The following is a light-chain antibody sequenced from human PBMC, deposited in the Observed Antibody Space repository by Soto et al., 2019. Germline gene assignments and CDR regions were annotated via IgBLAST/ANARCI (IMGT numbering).Light chain of an antibody. CDR2: AAS. Sequence: DIQMTQSPSSLSASVGDRVTITCRASQSLIIYLNWYQQQPGKAPKLLIYAASSLQSGVPSRFSGSGSGTDFTLPISSMQPEDFATYYCQQSYSTPPYTFGQGTQLEIK. V-gene: IGKV1-39*01. J-gene: IGKJ2*01. CDR3: QQSYSTPPYT. CDR1: QSLIIY.